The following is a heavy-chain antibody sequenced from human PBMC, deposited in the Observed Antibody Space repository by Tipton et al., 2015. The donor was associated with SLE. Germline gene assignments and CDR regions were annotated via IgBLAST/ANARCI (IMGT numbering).Heavy chain of an antibody. Sequence: TLSLTCTVSGGSINGHYWSWIRQPPGKPLEWIGYIHDNGNTDYNPSLKSRLTISFDRSKRQFSLKLSSVTAADTAVYYCARDHGGSYYGWFDPWGQGTMVTVSS. CDR1: GGSINGHY. V-gene: IGHV4-59*11. CDR3: ARDHGGSYYGWFDP. D-gene: IGHD1-26*01. CDR2: IHDNGNT. J-gene: IGHJ3*01.